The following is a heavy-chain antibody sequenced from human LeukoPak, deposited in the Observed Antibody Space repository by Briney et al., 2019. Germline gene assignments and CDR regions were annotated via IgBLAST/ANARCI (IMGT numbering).Heavy chain of an antibody. CDR3: ATGLDYDILTAHAFDT. CDR1: GFTFSSYG. V-gene: IGHV3-30*03. CDR2: ISYDGSNK. D-gene: IGHD3-9*01. J-gene: IGHJ3*02. Sequence: GRSLRLSCAASGFTFSSYGMHWVRQAPGKGLEWVAVISYDGSNKYYADSVKGRFTISRDNSKNTLYLQMNSLRAEDTAVYYCATGLDYDILTAHAFDTWGQGTMVTVSS.